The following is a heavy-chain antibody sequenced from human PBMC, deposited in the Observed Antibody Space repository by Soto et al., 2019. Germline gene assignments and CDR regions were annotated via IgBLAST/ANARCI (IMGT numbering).Heavy chain of an antibody. CDR2: SNAANGHT. CDR1: GYTFRIYS. CDR3: ARDGGLGMDV. V-gene: IGHV1-3*02. Sequence: GASVKVSCKASGYTFRIYSMHWVRQAPGQRLEWMGWSNAANGHTQYSQDFQGRVTTTRDTSASTAYMELSSLTSEDMAVYYCARDGGLGMDVWGQGTTVTVSS. D-gene: IGHD3-16*01. J-gene: IGHJ6*02.